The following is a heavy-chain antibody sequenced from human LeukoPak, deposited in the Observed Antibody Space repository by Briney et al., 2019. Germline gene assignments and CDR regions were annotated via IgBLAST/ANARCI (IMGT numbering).Heavy chain of an antibody. CDR3: ARLAGYCLSPSCYTSDYFDY. Sequence: SETLSFTCTGSGSSSSCFYWSWIRQAPGEGLEWIASIYTSGGTNVNPSLKSLVTMWVDTSRNQFSLKLSSLTAAETAVYYCARLAGYCLSPSCYTSDYFDYWGQGILVTVSS. CDR1: GSSSSCFY. J-gene: IGHJ4*02. CDR2: IYTSGGT. V-gene: IGHV4-4*09. D-gene: IGHD2-2*02.